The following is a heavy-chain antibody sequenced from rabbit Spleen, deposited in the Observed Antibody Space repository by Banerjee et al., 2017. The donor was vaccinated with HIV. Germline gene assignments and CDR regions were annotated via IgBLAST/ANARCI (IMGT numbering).Heavy chain of an antibody. CDR1: GFSFSSSYV. CDR3: ARDQAGDAGYGPYYFNL. Sequence: QSLEESGGDLVKPGASLTLTCTASGFSFSSSYVMCWVRQAPGKGLEWIGCIDTGDGKTYYASWAKGRFTISLTSSTTVTLQMTSLTAADTATYFCARDQAGDAGYGPYYFNLWGQGTLVTVS. J-gene: IGHJ4*01. CDR2: IDTGDGKT. V-gene: IGHV1S40*01. D-gene: IGHD4-2*01.